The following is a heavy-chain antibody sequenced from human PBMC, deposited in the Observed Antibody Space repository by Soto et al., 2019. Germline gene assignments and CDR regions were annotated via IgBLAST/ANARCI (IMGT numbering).Heavy chain of an antibody. D-gene: IGHD3-22*01. Sequence: QLQLQESGSGLVKPSQTLSLTCAVSGGSISSGGYSWSWIRQPPGKGLEWIGYIYHSGSTYYNPSLKSRVTIAVDRSKNQFSLKLRAVTAADTAVYYCAGSGYYPNSFDHWGQGTLVTVSS. CDR2: IYHSGST. CDR3: AGSGYYPNSFDH. CDR1: GGSISSGGYS. J-gene: IGHJ4*02. V-gene: IGHV4-30-2*01.